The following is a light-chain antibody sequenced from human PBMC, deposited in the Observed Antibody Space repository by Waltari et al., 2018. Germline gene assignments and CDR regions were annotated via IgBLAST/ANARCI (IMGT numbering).Light chain of an antibody. J-gene: IGKJ5*01. Sequence: DIVMTQSPDSLAVSLGERATINCKSSQSVLYSSNNKNYLAWYRQKPGQPPKLLIYWASTRESGVPDRFSGSGSGTDFTLTISSLQPEDFATYYCQQRHSYPITFGQGTRLDIK. CDR2: WAS. V-gene: IGKV4-1*01. CDR3: QQRHSYPIT. CDR1: QSVLYSSNNKNY.